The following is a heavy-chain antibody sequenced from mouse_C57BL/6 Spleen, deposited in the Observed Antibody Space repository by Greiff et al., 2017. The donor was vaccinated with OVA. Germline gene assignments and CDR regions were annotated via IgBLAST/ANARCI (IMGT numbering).Heavy chain of an antibody. D-gene: IGHD2-4*01. Sequence: QVQLQQSGAELAKPGASVKLSCKASGYTFTSYWMHWVNQRPGQGLEWIGYINPSSGYTKYNQKFKDKATLTADKSSSTAYMQLSSLTYEDSAVYYCARGDYDSYYAMDYWGQGTSVTVSS. CDR1: GYTFTSYW. J-gene: IGHJ4*01. V-gene: IGHV1-7*01. CDR2: INPSSGYT. CDR3: ARGDYDSYYAMDY.